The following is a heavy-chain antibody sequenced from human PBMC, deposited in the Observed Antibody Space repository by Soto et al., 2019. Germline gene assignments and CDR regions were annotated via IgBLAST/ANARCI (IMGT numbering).Heavy chain of an antibody. CDR3: ARAAAGTVYFDH. D-gene: IGHD6-13*01. Sequence: SETLSLTCTVSGGSVSSGSYYWSWIRQPPGKGLEWIGYIYYSGSTNYNPSLKSRVTISVDTSKNQFSLKLSSVTAADTAVYYCARAAAGTVYFDHWGQGTLVTVS. CDR2: IYYSGST. J-gene: IGHJ4*02. V-gene: IGHV4-61*01. CDR1: GGSVSSGSYY.